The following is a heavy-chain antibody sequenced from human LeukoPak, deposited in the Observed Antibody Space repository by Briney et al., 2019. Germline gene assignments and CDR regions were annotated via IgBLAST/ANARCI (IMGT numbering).Heavy chain of an antibody. V-gene: IGHV1-18*01. J-gene: IGHJ6*02. CDR3: ARDPKVRYFDWLRDYYYGMDV. D-gene: IGHD3-9*01. CDR1: GYTFTSYG. CDR2: ISAYNGNT. Sequence: ASVKVSCKASGYTFTSYGISWVRQAPGQGLEWMGWISAYNGNTNYAQKLQGRVTMTTDTSTSTAYMELRSLRSDDTAVYYSARDPKVRYFDWLRDYYYGMDVWGQGTTVTVSS.